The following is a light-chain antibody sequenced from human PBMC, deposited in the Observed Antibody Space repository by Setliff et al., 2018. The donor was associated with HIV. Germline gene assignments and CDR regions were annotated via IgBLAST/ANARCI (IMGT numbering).Light chain of an antibody. CDR1: SGYSNYK. CDR2: VGTGGIVG. Sequence: QPVLTQPPSASASLGASVTLTCTLSSGYSNYKVDWYQQRPGKGPRFVMRVGTGGIVGSKGDGIPDRFSVLGSGLTRYLNIKNIQEGDESDYHCGADHGSGSNFYVVFGGGTKVTVL. CDR3: GADHGSGSNFYVV. V-gene: IGLV9-49*01. J-gene: IGLJ2*01.